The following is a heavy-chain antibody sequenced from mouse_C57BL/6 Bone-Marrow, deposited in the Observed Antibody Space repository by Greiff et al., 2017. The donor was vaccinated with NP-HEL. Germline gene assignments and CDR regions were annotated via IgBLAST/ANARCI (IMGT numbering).Heavy chain of an antibody. CDR2: IDPANGNT. D-gene: IGHD2-5*01. CDR1: GFNIKNTY. V-gene: IGHV14-3*01. Sequence: EVQLQQSVAELVRPGASVKLSCTASGFNIKNTYMHWVKQRPEQGLEWIGRIDPANGNTKYAPKFQGKATITADTSSNTAYLQVSSLTSEDTAIYYCARSPIYSNYAGYAMDYWGQGTSVTVSS. CDR3: ARSPIYSNYAGYAMDY. J-gene: IGHJ4*01.